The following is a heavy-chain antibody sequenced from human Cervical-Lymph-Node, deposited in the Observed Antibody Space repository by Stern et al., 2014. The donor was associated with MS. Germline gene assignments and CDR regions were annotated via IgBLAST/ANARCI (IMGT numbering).Heavy chain of an antibody. CDR1: GGSISSGEYY. D-gene: IGHD5-24*01. Sequence: QVQLQESGPGLVKPSQTLSLTCAVSGGSISSGEYYWSWIRQSPGKGLEWIGHIHYSGTTYYNPSLKSRVTISVDTSKNQFSLKLSSVTAADTAVYYCSRDADAYSLVFGYWGRGTLVTVSS. V-gene: IGHV4-30-4*01. CDR2: IHYSGTT. CDR3: SRDADAYSLVFGY. J-gene: IGHJ4*02.